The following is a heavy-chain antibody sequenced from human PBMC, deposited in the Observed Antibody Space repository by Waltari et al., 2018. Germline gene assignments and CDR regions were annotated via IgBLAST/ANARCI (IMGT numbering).Heavy chain of an antibody. CDR1: EFTFSAFA. Sequence: QVQLVASGGGVVQPGRYLRLACAASEFTFSAFAMPWVRQAPGKGLEWVAVISYNERNIYYIDSVKGRFTISRDNSKKMLFLQMNSLRAEDTAVYYCARDYCDRTNCHGMDVWGQGTTVTVSS. D-gene: IGHD3-22*01. CDR3: ARDYCDRTNCHGMDV. CDR2: ISYNERNI. V-gene: IGHV3-30*04. J-gene: IGHJ6*02.